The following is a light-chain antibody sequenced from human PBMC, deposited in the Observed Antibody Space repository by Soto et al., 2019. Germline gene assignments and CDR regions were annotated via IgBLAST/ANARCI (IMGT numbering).Light chain of an antibody. CDR3: HQRSTWPLT. CDR2: GTS. CDR1: QSVSRY. V-gene: IGKV3-11*01. J-gene: IGKJ4*01. Sequence: EIVLTQSPATLSLSPGEGAALSCRASQSVSRYLAWYQQKPGQAPMLLIYGTSNRATGIPARFSGSGSGTDFTLTISSLEAEDFALYYCHQRSTWPLTFGGGTKVEIK.